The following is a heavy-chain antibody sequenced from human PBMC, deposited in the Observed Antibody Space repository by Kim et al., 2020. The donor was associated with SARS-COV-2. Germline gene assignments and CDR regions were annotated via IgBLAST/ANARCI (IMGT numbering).Heavy chain of an antibody. J-gene: IGHJ6*02. CDR3: ARQETMVRGVIMYGMDV. V-gene: IGHV4-59*08. Sequence: LKNRVTISVDTSKNQFSLKLSSVTAADTAVYYCARQETMVRGVIMYGMDVWGQGTTVTVSS. D-gene: IGHD3-10*01.